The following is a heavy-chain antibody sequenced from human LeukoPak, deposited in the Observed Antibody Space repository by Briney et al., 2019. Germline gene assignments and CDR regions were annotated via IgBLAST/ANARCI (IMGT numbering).Heavy chain of an antibody. V-gene: IGHV3-30*04. CDR1: GFTFSSYA. CDR2: ISYDGSNK. D-gene: IGHD1-26*01. Sequence: PGRCLRLSCAASGFTFSSYAMHWVRQAPGKGLEWVAVISYDGSNKYYADSVKGRFTISRDNSKNTLYLQMNSLRAEDTAVYYCARDSSREYYYYGMDVWGKGTTVTVSS. CDR3: ARDSSREYYYYGMDV. J-gene: IGHJ6*04.